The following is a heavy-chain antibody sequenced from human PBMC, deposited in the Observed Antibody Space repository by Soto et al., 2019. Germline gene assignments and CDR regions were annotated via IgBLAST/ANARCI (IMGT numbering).Heavy chain of an antibody. D-gene: IGHD3-10*01. J-gene: IGHJ4*02. CDR1: GGSIRSYY. CDR3: ARAPGVLWFGELSQTVYFDY. V-gene: IGHV4-59*01. CDR2: IYYSGST. Sequence: PSETLSLTCTLSGGSIRSYYWSWIRQPPGKGLDWIGYIYYSGSTNYNPSLKSRVTISVDTSKNQFSLKLSSVTAADTAVYYCARAPGVLWFGELSQTVYFDYWGQGTLVTVSS.